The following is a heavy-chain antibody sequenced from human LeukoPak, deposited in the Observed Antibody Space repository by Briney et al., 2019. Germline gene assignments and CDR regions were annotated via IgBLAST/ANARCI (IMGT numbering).Heavy chain of an antibody. CDR3: AGSIVGATLGDYLYY. J-gene: IGHJ4*02. D-gene: IGHD1-26*01. V-gene: IGHV4-39*07. CDR2: IYYSGST. Sequence: SETLSLTCTVSGGSISSSSYYWGWIRQPPGKGLEWIGSIYYSGSTYYNPSLKSRATISVDTSKNQFSLKLSSVTAADTAVYYCAGSIVGATLGDYLYYWGQGTLVTVSS. CDR1: GGSISSSSYY.